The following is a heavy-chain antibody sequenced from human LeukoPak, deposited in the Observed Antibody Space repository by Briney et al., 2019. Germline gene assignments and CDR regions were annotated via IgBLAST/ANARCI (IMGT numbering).Heavy chain of an antibody. Sequence: GASVKVSCKASGHTFTTYAINWVRQATGQGLEWMGWMYLKSGYTGYAQEFQGRVTNTSDTSTSTVYMELGSLRSDDTAVYYCARVAGSIYYWGQGTLVTVSS. D-gene: IGHD1-26*01. J-gene: IGHJ4*02. CDR3: ARVAGSIYY. CDR2: MYLKSGYT. CDR1: GHTFTTYA. V-gene: IGHV1-8*03.